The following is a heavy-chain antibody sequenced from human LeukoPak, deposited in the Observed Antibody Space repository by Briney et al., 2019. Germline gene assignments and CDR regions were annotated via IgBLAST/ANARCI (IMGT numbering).Heavy chain of an antibody. J-gene: IGHJ4*02. CDR3: ATGRAYSSVDY. V-gene: IGHV4-59*01. CDR2: IYYTGST. D-gene: IGHD6-19*01. CDR1: GGSISSYY. Sequence: SETLSLTCTVSGGSISSYYWSWIRQPPGKGLEWIGCIYYTGSTNYNPSPKSRVTISVDTSKNQFSLKLSSVAAADTAVYYCATGRAYSSVDYWGQGTLVTVSS.